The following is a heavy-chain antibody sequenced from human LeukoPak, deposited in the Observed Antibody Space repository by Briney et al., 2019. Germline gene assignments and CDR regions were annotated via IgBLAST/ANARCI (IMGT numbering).Heavy chain of an antibody. CDR1: GYTFTSYD. CDR3: ARYSRRYGGVIGY. J-gene: IGHJ4*02. Sequence: ASVKVSCKASGYTFTSYDINWVRQATGQGLEWMGWMNPNSGNTGYAQKFQGRVTMTRNTSISTAYMELSSLRSKDTAVYYCARYSRRYGGVIGYWGQGTLVTVSS. D-gene: IGHD3-16*01. CDR2: MNPNSGNT. V-gene: IGHV1-8*01.